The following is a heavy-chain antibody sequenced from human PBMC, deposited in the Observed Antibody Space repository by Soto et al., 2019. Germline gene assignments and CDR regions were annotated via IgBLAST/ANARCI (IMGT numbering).Heavy chain of an antibody. Sequence: SETLSLICTVSGGSISSYYWSWIRQPPGKGLEWIGYIYYSGSTNYNPSLKSRVTISVDTSKNQFSLKLSSVTAADTAVYYCARVAAMSVRGWFDPWGQGTLVTVSS. J-gene: IGHJ5*01. CDR2: IYYSGST. D-gene: IGHD5-18*01. V-gene: IGHV4-59*01. CDR1: GGSISSYY. CDR3: ARVAAMSVRGWFDP.